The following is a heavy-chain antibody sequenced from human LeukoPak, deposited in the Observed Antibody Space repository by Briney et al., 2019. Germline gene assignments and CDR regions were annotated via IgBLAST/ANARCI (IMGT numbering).Heavy chain of an antibody. J-gene: IGHJ4*02. D-gene: IGHD3-22*01. CDR3: ARMSYDSSGYYEYYFDY. CDR2: IYYSGSI. Sequence: SETPSLTCAVSGYSISSSNWWGWIRQPPGKGLEWIGYIYYSGSIYYNPSLKSRVTMSVDTSKNQFSLKLSSVTAVDTAVYYCARMSYDSSGYYEYYFDYWGQGTLVTVSS. CDR1: GYSISSSNW. V-gene: IGHV4-28*05.